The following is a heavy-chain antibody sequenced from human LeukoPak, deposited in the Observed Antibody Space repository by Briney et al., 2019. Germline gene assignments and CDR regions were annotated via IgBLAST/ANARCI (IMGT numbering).Heavy chain of an antibody. CDR1: GGSVASSSYY. CDR2: IYYNGNS. Sequence: SETLSLTCSVSGGSVASSSYYWAWIRQPPGMGLEWIGNIYYNGNSSHSPSLKSRVTISVDTSKNQFSLKVNSVTAADTAMYFCVRSAAGTWRPNAFDIWGQGTMVTVSA. J-gene: IGHJ3*02. D-gene: IGHD6-13*01. CDR3: VRSAAGTWRPNAFDI. V-gene: IGHV4-39*01.